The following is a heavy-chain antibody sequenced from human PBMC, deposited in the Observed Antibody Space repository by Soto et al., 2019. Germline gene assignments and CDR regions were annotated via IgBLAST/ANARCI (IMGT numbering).Heavy chain of an antibody. CDR2: ISGSGGST. CDR1: GFTFSSYA. J-gene: IGHJ6*02. V-gene: IGHV3-23*01. CDR3: AEDPGPYSGSYRYYYYGMDV. Sequence: GSLRLSCAASGFTFSSYAMSWVRQAPGKGLEWVSAISGSGGSTYYADSVKGRFTISRDNSKNTLYLQMNSLRAEDTAVYYCAEDPGPYSGSYRYYYYGMDVWGQGTTVTVSS. D-gene: IGHD1-26*01.